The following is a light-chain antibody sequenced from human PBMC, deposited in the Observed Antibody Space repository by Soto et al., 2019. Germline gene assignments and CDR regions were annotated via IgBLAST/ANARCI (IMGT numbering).Light chain of an antibody. J-gene: IGKJ1*01. Sequence: DIVMTQARLSVPGTPGEPASISGGPIQSVLNSNGDNYLDWYLQRPGQSPQLLIYLGSNRASGVPDRFSGSGSGTDFTLKISRVEAEDVGVYYCMQALQTTWTLGQGTKVDIK. CDR1: QSVLNSNGDNY. CDR2: LGS. V-gene: IGKV2-28*01. CDR3: MQALQTTWT.